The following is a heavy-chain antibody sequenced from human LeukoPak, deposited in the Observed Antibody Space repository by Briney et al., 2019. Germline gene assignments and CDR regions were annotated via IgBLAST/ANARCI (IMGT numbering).Heavy chain of an antibody. V-gene: IGHV4-34*01. CDR2: INHSGST. CDR3: ARGGRIAAAGTWDFDY. Sequence: PWETLSLTCAVYGGSFSGYYWSWIRQPPGKGLEWIGEINHSGSTNYNPSLKSRVTISVDTSKNQFSLKLSSVTAADTAVYYCARGGRIAAAGTWDFDYWGQGTLVTVSS. J-gene: IGHJ4*02. D-gene: IGHD6-13*01. CDR1: GGSFSGYY.